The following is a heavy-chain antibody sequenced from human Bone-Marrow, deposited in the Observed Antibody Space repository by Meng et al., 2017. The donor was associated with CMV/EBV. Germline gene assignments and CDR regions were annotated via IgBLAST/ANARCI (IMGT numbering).Heavy chain of an antibody. Sequence: GESLKISCAASGFTFSSYGMYWVRQAPGKGLEWVSVIYSGGSTYYADSVKGRFTISRDNSKNTLYLQMNSLRAEDTAVYYCAKEVQTIRITTQNNYFDYWGQGTLVTVSS. V-gene: IGHV3-NL1*01. CDR1: GFTFSSYG. D-gene: IGHD3-22*01. J-gene: IGHJ4*02. CDR2: IYSGGST. CDR3: AKEVQTIRITTQNNYFDY.